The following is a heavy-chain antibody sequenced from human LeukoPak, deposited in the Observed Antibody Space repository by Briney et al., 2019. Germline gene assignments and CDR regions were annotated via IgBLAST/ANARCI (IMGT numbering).Heavy chain of an antibody. CDR2: ISSSGSTI. V-gene: IGHV3-11*01. D-gene: IGHD3-10*01. J-gene: IGHJ4*02. Sequence: GGSLRLSCAASGFTFSDYYMSWIRQAPGKGLEWVSYISSSGSTIYYADSVKGRFTISRDNAKNSLYLQMNSLRAEDTAVYYCARDRSQLLWLGELSHNHFDYWGQGTLVTVSS. CDR3: ARDRSQLLWLGELSHNHFDY. CDR1: GFTFSDYY.